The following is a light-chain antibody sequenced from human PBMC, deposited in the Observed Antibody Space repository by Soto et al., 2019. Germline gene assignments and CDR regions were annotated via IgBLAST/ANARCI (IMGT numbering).Light chain of an antibody. CDR2: DAS. CDR3: QQYGDSPRGT. CDR1: QIVSSNY. V-gene: IGKV3D-20*01. J-gene: IGKJ4*01. Sequence: EVVLTQSPASLSLSPGERATLSCGASQIVSSNYLAWYQQKPGLAPRLLIYDASSRATGVPDRFRGSGSGTAFTLTINRLEPEDFAVYYCQQYGDSPRGTFGGGTKVEIK.